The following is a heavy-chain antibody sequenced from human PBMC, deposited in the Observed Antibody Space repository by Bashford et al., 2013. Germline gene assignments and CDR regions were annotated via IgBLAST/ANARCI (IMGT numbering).Heavy chain of an antibody. J-gene: IGHJ2*01. V-gene: IGHV3-53*01. Sequence: VRQAPGKGLEWVSVIYSGGSTYYADSVKGRFTISRDNSKNTLYLQMNSLRAEDTAVYYCARGSGSCYRLGFDLWGRGTLVTVSS. D-gene: IGHD1-26*01. CDR3: ARGSGSCYRLGFDL. CDR2: IYSGGST.